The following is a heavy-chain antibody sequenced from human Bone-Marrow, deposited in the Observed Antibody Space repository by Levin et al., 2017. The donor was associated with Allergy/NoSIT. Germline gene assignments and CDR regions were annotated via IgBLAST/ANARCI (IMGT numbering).Heavy chain of an antibody. Sequence: SETLSLTCAVSGGSISSSNWWNWVRQSPGGGLEWIGEIYHSGSTNYNPSLKNRIFTSVDKSRNQFTLRLTSVTAPATALYYCSRRNSSWVVFAFDMWGQGTLVTVSS. CDR2: IYHSGST. CDR3: SRRNSSWVVFAFDM. J-gene: IGHJ3*02. D-gene: IGHD6-6*01. V-gene: IGHV4-4*02. CDR1: GGSISSSNW.